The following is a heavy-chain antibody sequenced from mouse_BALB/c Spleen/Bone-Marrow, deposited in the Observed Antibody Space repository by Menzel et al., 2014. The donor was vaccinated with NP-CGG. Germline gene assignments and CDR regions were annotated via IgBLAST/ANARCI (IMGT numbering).Heavy chain of an antibody. CDR3: TRSGYGNYYAMDY. J-gene: IGHJ4*01. CDR1: GYTFTSYW. D-gene: IGHD3-2*02. CDR2: IDPSDSYT. V-gene: IGHV1S127*01. Sequence: QVQLQQSGAELVKPWASVKMSCKASGYTFTSYWMHWVKQRPGQGLEWIGVIDPSDSYTSYNQKFKGKATLTVDTSSSTAYMQLSSLTSEDSAVYYCTRSGYGNYYAMDYWGQGTSVTVSS.